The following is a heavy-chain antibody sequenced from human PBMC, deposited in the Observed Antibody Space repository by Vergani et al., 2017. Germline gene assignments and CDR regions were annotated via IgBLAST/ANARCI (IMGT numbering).Heavy chain of an antibody. CDR1: GFTFSRHW. Sequence: EELLVQSGGGLVQPGGSLRLSCAASGFTFSRHWMHWVRQAPGKGLVWVSGISGSGGNTYYANSVKGRFTISRDNSKNTLYLQMNSLRADDTAVYYCAKSAFSDYSSLHHFYYMDVWGKGTTVTVSS. D-gene: IGHD4-17*01. J-gene: IGHJ6*03. CDR3: AKSAFSDYSSLHHFYYMDV. CDR2: ISGSGGNT. V-gene: IGHV3-23*04.